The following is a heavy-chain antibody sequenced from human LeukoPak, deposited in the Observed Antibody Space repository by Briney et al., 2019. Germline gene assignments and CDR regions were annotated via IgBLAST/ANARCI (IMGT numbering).Heavy chain of an antibody. CDR1: GGSFSGYY. D-gene: IGHD3-10*01. Sequence: KPSETLSLTCAVYGGSFSGYYWSWIRQPPGKGLEWLGEINHSGSTNYNPSLKSRVTISVDTSKNQFSLKLSSVTAADTAVYYCARVVDHYYGSGSYPLYYYYYGMDVWGQGTTVTVSS. CDR3: ARVVDHYYGSGSYPLYYYYYGMDV. V-gene: IGHV4-34*01. CDR2: INHSGST. J-gene: IGHJ6*02.